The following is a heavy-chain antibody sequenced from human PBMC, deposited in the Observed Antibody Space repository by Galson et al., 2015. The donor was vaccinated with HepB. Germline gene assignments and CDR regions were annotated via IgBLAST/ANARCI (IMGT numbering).Heavy chain of an antibody. J-gene: IGHJ4*02. V-gene: IGHV4-39*01. CDR2: IYYSGST. D-gene: IGHD3-3*01. CDR1: GGSISSSSYY. Sequence: SETLSLTCTVSGGSISSSSYYWGWIRQPPGKGLEWIGSIYYSGSTYYNPSLKSRVTISVDTSKNQFSLKLSSVTAADTAVYYCARTIFWSGEYYFDYWGQGTLVTVSS. CDR3: ARTIFWSGEYYFDY.